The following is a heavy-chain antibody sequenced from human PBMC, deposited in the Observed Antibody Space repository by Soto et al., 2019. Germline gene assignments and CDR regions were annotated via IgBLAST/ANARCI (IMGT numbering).Heavy chain of an antibody. CDR1: GGSISTGDYY. V-gene: IGHV4-30-4*01. CDR3: ARDVTILDSDWFDP. J-gene: IGHJ5*02. Sequence: TSETLSLTCTVSGGSISTGDYYWSWIRQPPGKGLQWIGYVHYSGGTSYNPPLKSRVTISVDTSKNQFSLRLSSVTAADTAVYYCARDVTILDSDWFDPWGQGTLVTVSS. CDR2: VHYSGGT. D-gene: IGHD3-3*01.